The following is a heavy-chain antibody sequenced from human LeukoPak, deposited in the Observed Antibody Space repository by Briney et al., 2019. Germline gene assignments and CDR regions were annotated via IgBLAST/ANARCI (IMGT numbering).Heavy chain of an antibody. CDR3: ATSLSGWGTYYYMDV. J-gene: IGHJ6*03. Sequence: GGYLRLSCVASEFIVSNYEMNWVRQTPGKGLEWISFIASDGSIEYADSVRGRFTLSRDNAKNSIYLHMNSLRAEDTAVYHCATSLSGWGTYYYMDVWGKGTTV. CDR1: EFIVSNYE. D-gene: IGHD3-16*01. V-gene: IGHV3-48*03. CDR2: IASDGSI.